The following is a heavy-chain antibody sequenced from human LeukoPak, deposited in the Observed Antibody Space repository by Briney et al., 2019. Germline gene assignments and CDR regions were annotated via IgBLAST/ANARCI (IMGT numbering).Heavy chain of an antibody. CDR1: GYTFTSYY. J-gene: IGHJ6*03. V-gene: IGHV1-46*03. CDR3: ARGGIAAAGTAYYYYYMDV. Sequence: ASVKVSCKASGYTFTSYYMHWVRQAPGQGLEWMGIINPSGGSTSYAPKLQGRVTMPRVTSTSTVYMELSSLRSEDTAVYYCARGGIAAAGTAYYYYYMDVWGKGTTVTVSS. D-gene: IGHD6-13*01. CDR2: INPSGGST.